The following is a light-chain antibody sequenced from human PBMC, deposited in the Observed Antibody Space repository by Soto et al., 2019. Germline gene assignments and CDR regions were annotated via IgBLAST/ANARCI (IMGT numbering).Light chain of an antibody. CDR3: QQYGSSPHT. CDR2: GAS. CDR1: QSVSSSY. V-gene: IGKV3-20*01. Sequence: EIVLTQSPGTLSLSPGERATLSCRASQSVSSSYLAWYQQKPGQAPRLLIYGASSRATGIPDRFSGSGSETDFTLTINILEPEDVAVYYCQQYGSSPHTFGQGTKLEIK. J-gene: IGKJ2*01.